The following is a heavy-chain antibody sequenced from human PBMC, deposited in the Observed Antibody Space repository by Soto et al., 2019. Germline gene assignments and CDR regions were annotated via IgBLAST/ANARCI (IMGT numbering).Heavy chain of an antibody. Sequence: QMQLVQSGPEVKKPGTSVKVSCKASGFTFTSSAVQWVRQARGQRLEWLGWIVVGSGNTIYAQKFQERVTITRDMSTITSYMELNSLRSEDTAVYYCARSNEGFNGMDVWGQGTTVTVSS. V-gene: IGHV1-58*01. CDR2: IVVGSGNT. J-gene: IGHJ6*02. CDR1: GFTFTSSA. CDR3: ARSNEGFNGMDV. D-gene: IGHD2-8*01.